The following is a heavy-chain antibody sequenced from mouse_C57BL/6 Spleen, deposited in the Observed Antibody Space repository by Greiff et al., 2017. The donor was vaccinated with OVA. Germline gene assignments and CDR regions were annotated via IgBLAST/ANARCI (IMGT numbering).Heavy chain of an antibody. D-gene: IGHD1-1*01. CDR1: GFTFSDYY. CDR2: INYDGSST. CDR3: ARACGSSLDY. J-gene: IGHJ2*01. V-gene: IGHV5-16*01. Sequence: EVMLVESEGGLVQPGSSMKLSCTASGFTFSDYYMAWVRQVPEKGLEWVANINYDGSSTYYLDSLKSRFIISRDNAKNILYLQMSSLKSEDTATYYCARACGSSLDYWGQGTTLTVSS.